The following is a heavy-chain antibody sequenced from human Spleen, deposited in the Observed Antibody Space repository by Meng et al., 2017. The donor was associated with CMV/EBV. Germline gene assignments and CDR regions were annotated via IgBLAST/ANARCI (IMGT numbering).Heavy chain of an antibody. D-gene: IGHD1-14*01. J-gene: IGHJ4*02. CDR3: ARGGPGPSDLHFFDY. CDR1: GYTFTAYY. CDR2: MNPYSGGT. V-gene: IGHV1-2*02. Sequence: ASVKVSCKASGYTFTAYYMHWVRQAPGQGLEWMGWMNPYSGGTEYAERFQGRVTMTWDTSISTAYMDLSSLRSDDTAVYYCARGGPGPSDLHFFDYWGQGTLVTVSS.